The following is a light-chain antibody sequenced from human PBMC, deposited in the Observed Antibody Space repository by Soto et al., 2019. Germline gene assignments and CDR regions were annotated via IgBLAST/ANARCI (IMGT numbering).Light chain of an antibody. Sequence: QSVLTQPPSVSPAPGQKVTISCSGSSSNIGGTSVSWYQQLPGTAPKLLIYDDNKRPSGIPDRFSGSKSGTSATLGITGFQTGDEADYYCGSWDSSLSAYVFGTGTKVTVL. CDR3: GSWDSSLSAYV. V-gene: IGLV1-51*01. CDR2: DDN. CDR1: SSNIGGTS. J-gene: IGLJ1*01.